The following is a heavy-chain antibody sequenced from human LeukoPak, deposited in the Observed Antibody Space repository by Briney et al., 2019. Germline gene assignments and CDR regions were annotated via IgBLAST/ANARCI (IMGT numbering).Heavy chain of an antibody. J-gene: IGHJ4*02. CDR3: ARVDSSSWYPGGYFDY. D-gene: IGHD6-13*01. CDR1: GGSISSYY. Sequence: PSETLSLTCTVSGGSISSYYWSWIRQPPGKGLEWIGYIYYSGSTNYNPSLKSRVTISVDTSKNQFSLKLSSVTAADTAVYYRARVDSSSWYPGGYFDYWGQGTLVTVSS. CDR2: IYYSGST. V-gene: IGHV4-59*01.